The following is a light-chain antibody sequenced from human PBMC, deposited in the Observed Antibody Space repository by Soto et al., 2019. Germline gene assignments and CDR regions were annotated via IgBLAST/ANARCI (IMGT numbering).Light chain of an antibody. J-gene: IGKJ1*01. CDR2: GAS. CDR3: QQYGTSRPWT. V-gene: IGKV3-20*01. CDR1: QSVSSNY. Sequence: EILLTQSPGTLSLSPGERATLSCRASQSVSSNYLAWYQQKLGQAPRLLIYGASSRATGIPDRFSGSGSGTEFTLTISRLEPEDFAVYYCQQYGTSRPWTFGQGTKVESK.